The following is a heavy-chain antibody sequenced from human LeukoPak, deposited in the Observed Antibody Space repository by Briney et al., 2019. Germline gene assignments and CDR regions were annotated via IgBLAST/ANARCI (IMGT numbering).Heavy chain of an antibody. D-gene: IGHD3-10*01. V-gene: IGHV4-59*12. J-gene: IGHJ6*03. Sequence: SETLSLTCTVSGGSISSYYWSWIRQPPGKGLEWVGYIYYSGSTNYNPSLKSRVTISVDTSKNQLSLKLSSVTAADTAVYYCARRVGRYFGERAYYYNYMDVWAKGTTVTISS. CDR2: IYYSGST. CDR3: ARRVGRYFGERAYYYNYMDV. CDR1: GGSISSYY.